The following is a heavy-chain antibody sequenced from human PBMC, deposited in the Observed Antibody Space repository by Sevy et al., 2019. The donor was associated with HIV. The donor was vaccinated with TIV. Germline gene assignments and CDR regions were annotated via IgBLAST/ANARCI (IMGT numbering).Heavy chain of an antibody. CDR2: IYPVDSDA. V-gene: IGHV5-51*01. CDR3: ARRQSGYGDYIGY. D-gene: IGHD4-17*01. Sequence: GESLKISCKGSGYRFTNYWIGWVRQVPGKGLEWMGIIYPVDSDARYRPSFQGQVTMSVDKFTGTAYLQWNSLKASDTAMYYCARRQSGYGDYIGYWGQGTLVTVSS. J-gene: IGHJ4*02. CDR1: GYRFTNYW.